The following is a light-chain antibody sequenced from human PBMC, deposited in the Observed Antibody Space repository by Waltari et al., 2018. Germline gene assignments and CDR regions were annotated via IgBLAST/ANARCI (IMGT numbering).Light chain of an antibody. V-gene: IGLV1-44*01. CDR2: GND. Sequence: QSALTQPPAVSGTPGQRVTISCSTSSFDIGSATVNWYQQLPGTAPKLLIFGNDKRPSGVPDGFSGSKSGTLAFLAVRGLQCEDGADYYCAAWEKSLSGAVFGGGTKLTVL. J-gene: IGLJ3*02. CDR1: SFDIGSAT. CDR3: AAWEKSLSGAV.